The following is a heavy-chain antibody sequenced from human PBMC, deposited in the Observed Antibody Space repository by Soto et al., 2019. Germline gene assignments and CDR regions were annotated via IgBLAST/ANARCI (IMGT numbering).Heavy chain of an antibody. CDR3: GSSGEGTIDY. CDR1: GFTFSSYA. CDR2: ISYDGSNK. D-gene: IGHD2-15*01. V-gene: IGHV3-30-3*01. Sequence: QVQLVESGGGVVQPGRSLRLSCAASGFTFSSYAMHWVRQAPGKGLEWVAVISYDGSNKYYADSVKGRFTISRDNSKNTLYLQMNSLRAEDTAVYYCGSSGEGTIDYWGQGTLVTVSS. J-gene: IGHJ4*02.